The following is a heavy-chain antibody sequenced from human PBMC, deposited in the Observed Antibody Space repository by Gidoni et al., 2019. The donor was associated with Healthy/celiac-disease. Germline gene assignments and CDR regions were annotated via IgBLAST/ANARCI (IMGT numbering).Heavy chain of an antibody. CDR1: GFAYRSYS. D-gene: IGHD5-12*01. J-gene: IGHJ6*02. CDR3: ASADIVNTYYYYYGMDV. Sequence: EVQLVESGRCRVKPGGSLRLSWAATGFAYRSYSMNWARQAPGKGLEWVSSISSSSSYIYYADSVKGRFTISRDNAKNSLYLQMNSLRAEDTAVYYCASADIVNTYYYYYGMDVWGQGTTVTVSS. V-gene: IGHV3-21*01. CDR2: ISSSSSYI.